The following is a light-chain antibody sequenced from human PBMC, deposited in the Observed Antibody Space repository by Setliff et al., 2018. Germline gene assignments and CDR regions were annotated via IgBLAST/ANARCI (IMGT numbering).Light chain of an antibody. CDR3: QSYDSSLSVAYV. Sequence: QSVLTQPPSVSGAPGQRVTISCTGSSSNIGAGYDVHWYQQIPGTAPKLLIYGNSNRPSGVPDRFSGSKSGTSASLAITGLQAEDEADYYCQSYDSSLSVAYVFGTWTKGTVL. J-gene: IGLJ1*01. CDR2: GNS. CDR1: SSNIGAGYD. V-gene: IGLV1-40*01.